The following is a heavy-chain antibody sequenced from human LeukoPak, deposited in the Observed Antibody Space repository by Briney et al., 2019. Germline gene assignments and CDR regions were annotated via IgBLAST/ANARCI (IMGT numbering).Heavy chain of an antibody. V-gene: IGHV3-23*01. Sequence: GGSLRLSCAASGFTFSSYAMSWVRQAPGKGLEWVSAISGSGGSTYYADSVRGRFTISRDNSKNTLYLQMNSLRAEDTAVYYGAKYHPSVGTTIVLFIHWFDPWGQGTLVTVSS. CDR1: GFTFSSYA. CDR2: ISGSGGST. J-gene: IGHJ5*02. CDR3: AKYHPSVGTTIVLFIHWFDP. D-gene: IGHD3-22*01.